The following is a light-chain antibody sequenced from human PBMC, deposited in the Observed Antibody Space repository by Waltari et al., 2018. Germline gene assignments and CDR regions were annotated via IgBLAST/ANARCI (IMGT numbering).Light chain of an antibody. CDR2: GAS. CDR3: QQYHMLPRYS. J-gene: IGKJ2*03. Sequence: EIVLTQSPATLSVSPGERVTLSCRASQNINKNLAWYQQKPGQAPRLFVYGASTGATGVPARFAGSGSGTEFTLTISSLQSEDFAVYYYQQYHMLPRYSFGQGTKLEIK. CDR1: QNINKN. V-gene: IGKV3-15*01.